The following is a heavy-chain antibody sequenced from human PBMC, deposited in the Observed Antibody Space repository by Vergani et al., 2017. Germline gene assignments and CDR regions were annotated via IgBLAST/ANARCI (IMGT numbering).Heavy chain of an antibody. V-gene: IGHV3-23*01. CDR3: AKARDPNCKGGNCYSYYYGLDL. J-gene: IGHJ6*02. CDR1: GFTFSSYA. CDR2: ISGSGGNT. D-gene: IGHD2-21*01. Sequence: EVQLLESGGNLIQPGGSLRLSCGASGFTFSSYAMPWVRLPPGKGLQWVSAISGSGGNTFYTDSVKGRFTIARDNSKDTLYLQMNSLRVEDTAIYYCAKARDPNCKGGNCYSYYYGLDLWGQGTTVTVSS.